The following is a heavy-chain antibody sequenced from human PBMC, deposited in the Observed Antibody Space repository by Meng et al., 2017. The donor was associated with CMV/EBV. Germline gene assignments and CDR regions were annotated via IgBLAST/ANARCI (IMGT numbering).Heavy chain of an antibody. J-gene: IGHJ4*02. Sequence: EVAQEESGGGLVQPGGSLGLSCAASGFNVRDKYMSWVRQAPGKGLEWVCIIYRGDNTYYIDSVKDRFTVSRDNSKNTMYFQMNSLRVEDTAVYYCTGDHSGPLSHWGQGTLVTVSS. V-gene: IGHV3-66*01. CDR3: TGDHSGPLSH. CDR1: GFNVRDKY. D-gene: IGHD1-1*01. CDR2: IYRGDNT.